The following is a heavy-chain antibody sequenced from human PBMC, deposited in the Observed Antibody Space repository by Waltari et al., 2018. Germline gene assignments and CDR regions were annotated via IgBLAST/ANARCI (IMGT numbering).Heavy chain of an antibody. J-gene: IGHJ6*02. D-gene: IGHD2-21*02. CDR1: GYTFTGYY. Sequence: QVQLVQSGAGVKKPGASVKVSCKASGYTFTGYYMHWVRQAPGQGLEWMGWINPNSGGTNYAQKFQGRVTMTRDTSISTAYMELSRLRSDDTAVYYCARAFVVVVTANCYGMDVWGQGTTVTVSS. V-gene: IGHV1-2*02. CDR3: ARAFVVVVTANCYGMDV. CDR2: INPNSGGT.